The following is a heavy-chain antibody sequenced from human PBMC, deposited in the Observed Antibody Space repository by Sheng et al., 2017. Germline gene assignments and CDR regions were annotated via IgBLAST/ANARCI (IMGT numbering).Heavy chain of an antibody. CDR2: IIPILGIA. D-gene: IGHD3-10*01. Sequence: QVQLVQSGAEVKKPGSSVKVSCKASGGTFSSYTISWVRQAPGQGLEWMGRIIPILGIANYAQKFQGRVTITADKSTSTAYMELSSLRSEDTAVYYCASYWFGESHRFDYWGQGTLVTVSS. J-gene: IGHJ4*02. V-gene: IGHV1-69*02. CDR3: ASYWFGESHRFDY. CDR1: GGTFSSYT.